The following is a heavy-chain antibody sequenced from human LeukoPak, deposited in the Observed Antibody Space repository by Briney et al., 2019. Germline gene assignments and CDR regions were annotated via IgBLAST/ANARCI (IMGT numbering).Heavy chain of an antibody. J-gene: IGHJ4*02. Sequence: PSETLSLTCTVSGGSISSGGYYWSWIRQPPGKGLEWIGYIYHSGSTYYNPSLKSRVTIPVDRSKNQFSLKLSSVTAADTAVYYCSKSGGGLHFDYWGQGTLVTVSS. CDR1: GGSISSGGYY. CDR3: SKSGGGLHFDY. V-gene: IGHV4-30-2*01. CDR2: IYHSGST. D-gene: IGHD2-15*01.